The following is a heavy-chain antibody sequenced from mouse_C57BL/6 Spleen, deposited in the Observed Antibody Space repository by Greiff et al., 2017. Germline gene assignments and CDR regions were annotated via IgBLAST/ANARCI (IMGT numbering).Heavy chain of an antibody. D-gene: IGHD1-1*01. CDR3: ARGVGYYGSSVWFAY. CDR1: GYTFTGYW. J-gene: IGHJ3*01. Sequence: QVQLQQPGAELMMPGASVKLSCKATGYTFTGYWIEWVKQRPGHGLEWIGEIFPGSGSTNYNEKFKGKATFTADHSSITAYMQLSSLTTEDSAICCCARGVGYYGSSVWFAYWGQGTLVTVSA. V-gene: IGHV1-9*01. CDR2: IFPGSGST.